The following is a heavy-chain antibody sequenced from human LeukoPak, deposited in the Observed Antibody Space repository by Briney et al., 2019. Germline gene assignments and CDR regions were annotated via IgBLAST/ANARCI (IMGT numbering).Heavy chain of an antibody. J-gene: IGHJ4*02. V-gene: IGHV3-15*01. CDR2: IRSKTDGGTP. CDR1: GFXFSNAW. Sequence: GGSLRLSCAASGFXFSNAWISWVRQAPGKGLEWVGRIRSKTDGGTPDYAAPVEGRFTISRDDSKNTLYLQMNSLKTEDTAVYFCTTESLAVPKYYFDYWGQGTLVTVSS. D-gene: IGHD6-19*01. CDR3: TTESLAVPKYYFDY.